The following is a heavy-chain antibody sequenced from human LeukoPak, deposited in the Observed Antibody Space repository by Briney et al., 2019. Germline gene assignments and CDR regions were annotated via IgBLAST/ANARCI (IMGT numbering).Heavy chain of an antibody. D-gene: IGHD4-23*01. CDR3: ARIGGNSLCYYMDV. CDR2: INWNGGST. Sequence: RPGGSLRLSCAASGFTFDDYGMSWVRQAPGKGLEWVSGINWNGGSTGYADSVKGRFTISRDNAKNSLYLQMNSLRAEDTALYYCARIGGNSLCYYMDVWGKGTTVTVSS. CDR1: GFTFDDYG. V-gene: IGHV3-20*04. J-gene: IGHJ6*03.